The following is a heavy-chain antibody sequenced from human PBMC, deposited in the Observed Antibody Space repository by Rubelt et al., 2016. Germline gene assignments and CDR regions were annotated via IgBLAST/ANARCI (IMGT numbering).Heavy chain of an antibody. D-gene: IGHD2-2*01. J-gene: IGHJ4*02. CDR3: ARNLDQLALYFDY. V-gene: IGHV4-34*11. Sequence: QVQLQQWGAGLLKPSETLSLTCAVYGGSFSGYYWSWIRQPPGKGLEWIGYIYYTGFTNFNPSLKSRVTISLATSKNQFSLKLSSVTAADTAVYYCARNLDQLALYFDYWGQGIMVTVSS. CDR2: IYYTGFT. CDR1: GGSFSGYY.